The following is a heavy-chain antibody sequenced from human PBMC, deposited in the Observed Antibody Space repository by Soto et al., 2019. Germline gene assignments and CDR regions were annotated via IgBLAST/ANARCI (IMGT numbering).Heavy chain of an antibody. D-gene: IGHD2-2*01. CDR1: GFTFRSYG. Sequence: QMQLVESGGGVVQPGRSLRLSCAASGFTFRSYGIHWVRQAPGKGLEWVALIWFDGSKKYYVDSVKCRFAVSRDNSKNTLYLQMNSLRVEDTAVYYWARDRLVPYGYGMDVWGQGTTVTVSS. J-gene: IGHJ6*02. CDR2: IWFDGSKK. CDR3: ARDRLVPYGYGMDV. V-gene: IGHV3-33*01.